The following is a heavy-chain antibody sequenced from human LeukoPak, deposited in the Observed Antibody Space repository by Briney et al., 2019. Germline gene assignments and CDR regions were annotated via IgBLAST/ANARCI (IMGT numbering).Heavy chain of an antibody. D-gene: IGHD2-15*01. Sequence: SETLSLTCTVSGGSISSYYWSWIRQPPGKGLEWIGYIYYSGSTNYNPSLKSRVTISVDTSKNQFSLKLSPVTAADTAVYYCARLMGSAGYWGQGTLVTVSS. V-gene: IGHV4-59*08. CDR3: ARLMGSAGY. CDR1: GGSISSYY. CDR2: IYYSGST. J-gene: IGHJ4*02.